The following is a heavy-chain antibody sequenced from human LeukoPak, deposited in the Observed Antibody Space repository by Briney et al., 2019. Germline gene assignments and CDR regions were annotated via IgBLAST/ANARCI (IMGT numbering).Heavy chain of an antibody. J-gene: IGHJ3*02. Sequence: GALRLSCAASGFTFSSYSMNWVRQAPGKGLEWVSSISSSSSYIYYADSVKGRFTISRDNAKNSLYLQMNSLRAEDTAVYYCASPRAPGAFDIWGQGTMVTVSS. CDR2: ISSSSSYI. CDR1: GFTFSSYS. V-gene: IGHV3-21*01. D-gene: IGHD3-10*01. CDR3: ASPRAPGAFDI.